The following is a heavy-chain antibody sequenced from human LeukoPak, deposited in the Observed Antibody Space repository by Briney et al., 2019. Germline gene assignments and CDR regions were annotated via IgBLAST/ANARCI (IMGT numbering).Heavy chain of an antibody. J-gene: IGHJ4*02. V-gene: IGHV6-1*01. Sequence: SQTLSLTCAISGDSVSSKSATWNWIRQSPSRGLEWLGRTYYTSKWYNDYAVSVKSRITINPDTSKNQFSLQLNSVTPEDTAVYYCTRRPYSSSWYYFDYWGQGTLVTVSS. CDR3: TRRPYSSSWYYFDY. CDR1: GDSVSSKSAT. CDR2: TYYTSKWYN. D-gene: IGHD6-13*01.